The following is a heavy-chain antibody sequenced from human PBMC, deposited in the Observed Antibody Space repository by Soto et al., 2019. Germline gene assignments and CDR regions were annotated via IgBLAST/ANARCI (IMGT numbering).Heavy chain of an antibody. CDR3: AKATTNGGWFNPFDS. Sequence: GGSLGLSCAASGFSFVNYAMNWVRQAPGKGLEWVSGLSGSGTSTYYADSVKGRFTISRDSSRDTLFLQMNSLTADDTAVYYCAKATTNGGWFNPFDSWGQGALVTVSS. CDR2: LSGSGTST. CDR1: GFSFVNYA. V-gene: IGHV3-23*01. D-gene: IGHD6-19*01. J-gene: IGHJ4*02.